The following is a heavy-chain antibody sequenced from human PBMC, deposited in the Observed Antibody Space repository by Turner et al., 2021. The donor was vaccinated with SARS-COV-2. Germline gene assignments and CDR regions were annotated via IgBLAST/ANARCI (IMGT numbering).Heavy chain of an antibody. V-gene: IGHV4-59*01. D-gene: IGHD3-3*01. CDR2: IYYRGST. Sequence: QVQLQESGPGLVKPSETLPLTCTVSGGSISSDFWRWLRQPPGKGREWIGYIYYRGSTNYNPSLKSGVTMSVDTSKNQFSLKLRSVTAADTAVYYCARELRFNWLDSWGQGTLVTVSS. CDR1: GGSISSDF. CDR3: ARELRFNWLDS. J-gene: IGHJ5*01.